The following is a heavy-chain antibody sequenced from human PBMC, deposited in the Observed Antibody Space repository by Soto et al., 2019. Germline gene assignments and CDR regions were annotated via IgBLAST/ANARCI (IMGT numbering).Heavy chain of an antibody. CDR3: ARGKGDYGLFDY. CDR2: IYYSGST. D-gene: IGHD4-17*01. CDR1: GGSISSGGYY. Sequence: QVQLQESGPGLVKPSQTLSLTCTVSGGSISSGGYYWSWIRQHPGKGLEWIGYIYYSGSTYYNPALKSRVTISVDTSKNQFSLKLSSVTAADTAVYYCARGKGDYGLFDYWGQGTLVTVSS. J-gene: IGHJ4*02. V-gene: IGHV4-31*03.